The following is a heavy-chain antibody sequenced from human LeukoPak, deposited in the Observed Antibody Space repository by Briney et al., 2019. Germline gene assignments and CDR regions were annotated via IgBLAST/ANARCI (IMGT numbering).Heavy chain of an antibody. CDR2: ISSSSSYI. CDR3: ARVSIGDYVWGSYRYSDY. V-gene: IGHV3-21*01. CDR1: GFTFSSYS. J-gene: IGHJ4*02. D-gene: IGHD3-16*02. Sequence: PGGSLRLSCAASGFTFSSYSMNWVRQAPGKGLEWVSSISSSSSYIYYADSVKGRFTISRDNAKNSLYLQMNSLRAEDTAVYYCARVSIGDYVWGSYRYSDYWGQGTLVTVSS.